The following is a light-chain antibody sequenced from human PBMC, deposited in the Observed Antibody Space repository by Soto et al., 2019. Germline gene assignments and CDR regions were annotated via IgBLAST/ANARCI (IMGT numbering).Light chain of an antibody. V-gene: IGKV1-27*01. CDR3: QKYNTAPLT. CDR2: AAS. J-gene: IGKJ4*01. Sequence: DIQMTQSPSSLSASVGDRVTITCRASQGIYNFLAWFQQKPGKVPTLLIYAASTLRSGVPSRFSGSGSGTNFTLTISSLQPEDVATYYCQKYNTAPLTFGGGNKVEIK. CDR1: QGIYNF.